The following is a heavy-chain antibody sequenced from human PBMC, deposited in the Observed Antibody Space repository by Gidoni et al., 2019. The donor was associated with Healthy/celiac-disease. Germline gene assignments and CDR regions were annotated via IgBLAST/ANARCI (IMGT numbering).Heavy chain of an antibody. CDR3: AKGVLGNRVSYYYGMDV. CDR1: GFTFSSYG. V-gene: IGHV3-30*18. J-gene: IGHJ6*02. Sequence: QVQLVESGGGVVQPGRSLRLSCAASGFTFSSYGMHWVRQAPGKGLEWVAVISYDGSNKYYADSVKGRFTISRDNSKNTLYLQMNSLRAEDTAVYYCAKGVLGNRVSYYYGMDVWGQGTTVTVSS. D-gene: IGHD3-16*02. CDR2: ISYDGSNK.